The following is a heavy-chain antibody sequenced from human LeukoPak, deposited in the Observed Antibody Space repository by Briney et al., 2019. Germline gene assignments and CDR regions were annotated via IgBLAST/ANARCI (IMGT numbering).Heavy chain of an antibody. CDR2: IYTSGST. V-gene: IGHV4-4*07. CDR3: ARDKAYGDDSSGYLTYGKDV. CDR1: GGSISSYY. D-gene: IGHD3-22*01. J-gene: IGHJ6*02. Sequence: SETLSLTCTVAGGSISSYYWSWLRQPAEKGLEWIGRIYTSGSTDYNPSLKSRVTMSVDTSKNQFSLKLSSVTAADTAVYYCARDKAYGDDSSGYLTYGKDVWGQGTTVTVSS.